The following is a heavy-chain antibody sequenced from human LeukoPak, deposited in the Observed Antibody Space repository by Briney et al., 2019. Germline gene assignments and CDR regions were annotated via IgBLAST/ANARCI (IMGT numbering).Heavy chain of an antibody. CDR3: ARRGDYGAFGY. J-gene: IGHJ4*02. D-gene: IGHD4-17*01. V-gene: IGHV4-59*08. Sequence: SETLSLTCTVSGGSISSYYWSWIRQSPGKGLEWIGYIYDSGRTSYNPSLKSRVTISVDTSKNQFSLKLSSVTAADTAVYYCARRGDYGAFGYWGQGTLVTVSS. CDR1: GGSISSYY. CDR2: IYDSGRT.